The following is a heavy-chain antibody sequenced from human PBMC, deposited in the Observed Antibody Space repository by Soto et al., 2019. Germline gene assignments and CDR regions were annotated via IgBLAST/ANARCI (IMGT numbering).Heavy chain of an antibody. Sequence: EVQLLESGGGFIHPGGSLRLSCAASGFSFSSFDMNWVRQAPGKGLEWVSIISGSADSTFYADSVKGRFTIARDNSKSTMYLQINSLSDEDTAVYYCAKTRGAMIYAVSGYGMDVWGQGTTVTVSS. J-gene: IGHJ6*02. D-gene: IGHD2-8*01. CDR2: ISGSADST. CDR3: AKTRGAMIYAVSGYGMDV. V-gene: IGHV3-23*01. CDR1: GFSFSSFD.